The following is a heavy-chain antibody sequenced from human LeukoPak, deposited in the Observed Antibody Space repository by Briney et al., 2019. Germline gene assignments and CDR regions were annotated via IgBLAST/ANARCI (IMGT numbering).Heavy chain of an antibody. CDR3: AKELLGYSGYDALDY. CDR2: ISYDGTNK. CDR1: GFTFSSFG. V-gene: IGHV3-30*18. J-gene: IGHJ4*02. Sequence: PGGSLRLSCTASGFTFSSFGMHWVRQAPGKGLEWVAVISYDGTNKYYADSVKGRFTISRDNSKNTLYLQMNSLRAEDTAVYYCAKELLGYSGYDALDYWGQGTLVTVSS. D-gene: IGHD5-12*01.